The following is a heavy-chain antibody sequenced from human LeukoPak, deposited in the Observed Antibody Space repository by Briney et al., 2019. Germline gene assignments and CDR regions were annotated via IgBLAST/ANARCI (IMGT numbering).Heavy chain of an antibody. CDR1: GYTFTSYY. CDR2: INPSGGST. Sequence: ASVKVSCKASGYTFTSYYMHWVRQAPGQGLEWMGIINPSGGSTSYAQKFQGRVTMTRDTSTSTVYMELSSLRSEDTAVYYCARDEFSGSYYWTQFDYWGQGTLVTVSS. V-gene: IGHV1-46*01. CDR3: ARDEFSGSYYWTQFDY. J-gene: IGHJ4*02. D-gene: IGHD1-26*01.